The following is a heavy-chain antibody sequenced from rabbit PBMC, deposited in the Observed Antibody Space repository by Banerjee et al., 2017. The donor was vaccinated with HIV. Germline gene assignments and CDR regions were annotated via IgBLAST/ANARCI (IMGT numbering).Heavy chain of an antibody. CDR2: IWTDSGGT. V-gene: IGHV1S40*01. CDR1: GFSFSTSYY. J-gene: IGHJ4*01. CDR3: ARDAGYAGSNL. D-gene: IGHD4-2*01. Sequence: QSLEESGGDLVQPEGSLTLTCTASGFSFSTSYYMCWVRQAPGKGLEWIGYIWTDSGGTYYANWAKGRFTISKTSSTTVTLQMTSLTVADTATYFCARDAGYAGSNLWGPGTLVTVS.